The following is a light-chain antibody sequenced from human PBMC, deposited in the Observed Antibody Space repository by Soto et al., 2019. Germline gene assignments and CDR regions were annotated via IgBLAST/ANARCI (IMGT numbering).Light chain of an antibody. J-gene: IGLJ2*01. V-gene: IGLV1-47*02. CDR3: ATWDDSPSVL. CDR1: SSNIGSNY. Sequence: QSVLTQPPSASGTPGQRVTISCSGSSSNIGSNYVYWYQQLPGTAPKLLIYSNNKRPSGVPDRFSDSKSGTSASLAISGLRYEDETEDYCATWDDSPSVLLGGGPTLTVL. CDR2: SNN.